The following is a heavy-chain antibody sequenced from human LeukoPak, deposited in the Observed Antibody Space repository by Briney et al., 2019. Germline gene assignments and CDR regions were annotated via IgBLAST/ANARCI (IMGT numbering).Heavy chain of an antibody. J-gene: IGHJ4*02. CDR1: GGSISSYY. V-gene: IGHV4-59*08. D-gene: IGHD2-2*01. CDR3: ARHLAGVVVGAVFDY. CDR2: IYYTGST. Sequence: SETLSLTCTVSGGSISSYYWSWIRQPPGKGLEWIGYIYYTGSTNYNPSLKRRVTISVDTSKNQFSLKLSSVTAADTAVYYCARHLAGVVVGAVFDYWGQGTLVTVSS.